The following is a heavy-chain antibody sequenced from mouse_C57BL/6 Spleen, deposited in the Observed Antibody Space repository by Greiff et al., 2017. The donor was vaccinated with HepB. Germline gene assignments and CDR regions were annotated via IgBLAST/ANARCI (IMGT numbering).Heavy chain of an antibody. CDR3: ARGTYYYGMDAMDY. CDR1: GYTFTSYW. Sequence: VQLQQPGAELVKPGASVKLSCKASGYTFTSYWMHWVKQRPGQGLEWIGMIHPNSGSTNYNEKFKSKATLTVDKSSSTAYMQLSSLTSEDSAVYYCARGTYYYGMDAMDYWGQGTSVTVSS. D-gene: IGHD1-1*01. V-gene: IGHV1-64*01. CDR2: IHPNSGST. J-gene: IGHJ4*01.